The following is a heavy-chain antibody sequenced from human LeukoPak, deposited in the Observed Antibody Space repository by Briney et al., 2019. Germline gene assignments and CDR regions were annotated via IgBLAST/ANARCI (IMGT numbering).Heavy chain of an antibody. V-gene: IGHV4-30-2*03. Sequence: PSQTLSLTCAVSGGSISSGGYSWSWIRQPPGKGLEWIGSIYHSGSTYYNPSLKSRVTISVDTSKNQFSLKLSSVTAADTAVYYCARIYYDYVWGSYRHEEYYFDYWGQGTLVTVSS. J-gene: IGHJ4*02. CDR2: IYHSGST. D-gene: IGHD3-16*02. CDR1: GGSISSGGYS. CDR3: ARIYYDYVWGSYRHEEYYFDY.